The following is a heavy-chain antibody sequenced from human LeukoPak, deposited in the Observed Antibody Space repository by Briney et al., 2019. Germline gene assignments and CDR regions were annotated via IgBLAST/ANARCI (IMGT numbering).Heavy chain of an antibody. Sequence: GGSLRLSCSASGFTFSNYAMHCVRQAPGKGLEYVSAISSNGDSTYYADSVKGRFIISRDNSKNSLSLHMSSLRAEDTAVYYCVKSASSYGANWFDPWGQGTLVTVSS. CDR1: GFTFSNYA. J-gene: IGHJ5*02. V-gene: IGHV3-64D*09. CDR3: VKSASSYGANWFDP. D-gene: IGHD4/OR15-4a*01. CDR2: ISSNGDST.